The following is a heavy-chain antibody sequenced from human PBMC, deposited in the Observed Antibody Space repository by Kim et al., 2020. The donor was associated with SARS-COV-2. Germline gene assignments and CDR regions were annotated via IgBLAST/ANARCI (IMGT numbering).Heavy chain of an antibody. V-gene: IGHV3-30*01. D-gene: IGHD5-18*01. CDR3: ARWIQLRKFDP. Sequence: KYSADSVKGRFTISRDHSKNPLYLQMNSLRAEDTAVYYCARWIQLRKFDPWGQGTLVTVSS. CDR2: K. J-gene: IGHJ5*02.